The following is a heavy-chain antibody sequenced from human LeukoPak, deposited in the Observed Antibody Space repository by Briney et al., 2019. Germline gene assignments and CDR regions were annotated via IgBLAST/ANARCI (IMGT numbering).Heavy chain of an antibody. CDR3: AKSVNYGDGFDI. Sequence: GGSLRLSCAASGFTFSLYWMSWVRQAPGKGLEWVANIKQDGSEKYYVDSVKGRFIISRDNAKNLLYLQMNSLRAEDMALYYCAKSVNYGDGFDIWGQGTMVTVSS. J-gene: IGHJ3*02. CDR2: IKQDGSEK. CDR1: GFTFSLYW. D-gene: IGHD4-11*01. V-gene: IGHV3-7*03.